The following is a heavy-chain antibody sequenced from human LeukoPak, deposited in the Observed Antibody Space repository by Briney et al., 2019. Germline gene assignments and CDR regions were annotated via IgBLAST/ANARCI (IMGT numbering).Heavy chain of an antibody. CDR2: ISYDGSNK. J-gene: IGHJ4*02. Sequence: PGRSLRLSCAASGFTFSSYGMHWVRQAPGKGLEWVAVISYDGSNKYYADSVKGRFTISRDQSKNTLFLQVNSLRAEDTAVYYCARDSCGSPSCFDYWGQGTLVTVSS. CDR1: GFTFSSYG. CDR3: ARDSCGSPSCFDY. V-gene: IGHV3-30*03. D-gene: IGHD2-2*01.